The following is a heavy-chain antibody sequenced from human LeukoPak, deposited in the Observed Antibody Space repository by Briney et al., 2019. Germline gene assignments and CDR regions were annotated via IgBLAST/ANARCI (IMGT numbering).Heavy chain of an antibody. J-gene: IGHJ4*02. CDR3: ARDAPGYCSGGSCYSIDY. D-gene: IGHD2-15*01. V-gene: IGHV1-2*02. CDR1: GYTFTGYY. CDR2: INPNSGGT. Sequence: GASVKVSCKASGYTFTGYYMHWVRQAPGQGLEWMGWINPNSGGTNYAQKFQGRVTMTRDTSISTAYMELSRLRSDDTAVYYCARDAPGYCSGGSCYSIDYWGQGTLVTVSS.